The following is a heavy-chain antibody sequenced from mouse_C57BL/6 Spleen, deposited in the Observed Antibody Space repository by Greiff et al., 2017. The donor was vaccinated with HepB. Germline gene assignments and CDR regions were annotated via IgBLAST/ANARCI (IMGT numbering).Heavy chain of an antibody. CDR2: ISSGGDYI. Sequence: EVQLVESGEGLVKPGGSLKLSCAASGFTFSSYAMSWVRQTPEKRLEWVAYISSGGDYIYYADTVKGRFTISRDNARNTLYLQMSSLKSEDTAMYYCTRDHLYYYGSSYAMDYWGQGTSVTVSS. D-gene: IGHD1-1*01. CDR1: GFTFSSYA. J-gene: IGHJ4*01. CDR3: TRDHLYYYGSSYAMDY. V-gene: IGHV5-9-1*02.